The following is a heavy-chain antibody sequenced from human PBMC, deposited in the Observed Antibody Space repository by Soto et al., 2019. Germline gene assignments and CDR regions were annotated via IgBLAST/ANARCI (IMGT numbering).Heavy chain of an antibody. CDR1: GFTVSNNY. J-gene: IGHJ4*02. D-gene: IGHD3-10*01. V-gene: IGHV3-53*01. CDR2: IYSGGYT. Sequence: EVQLVESGGGLIQPGGSLRLSCAVSGFTVSNNYMSWVRQAPGKGLEGVSVIYSGGYTAYGDSVKGRFTISRDNSKNTTYLQRNTMGAPDRALYYRAPMAGGGGYWGQGTLVTVSS. CDR3: APMAGGGGY.